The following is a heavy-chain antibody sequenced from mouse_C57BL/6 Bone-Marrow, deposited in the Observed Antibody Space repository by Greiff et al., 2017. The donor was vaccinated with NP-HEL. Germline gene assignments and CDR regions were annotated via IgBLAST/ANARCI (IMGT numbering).Heavy chain of an antibody. D-gene: IGHD4-1*01. CDR1: GYTFTSYW. V-gene: IGHV1-55*01. J-gene: IGHJ3*01. CDR3: ATNWDAWFAY. Sequence: QVQLQQPGAELVKPGASVKMSCKASGYTFTSYWITWVKQRPGQGLEWIGDIYPGSGSTNYNEKFKSKATLTVETSSSTAYMQLSSLTSEDSAVYYCATNWDAWFAYWGQGTLVTVSA. CDR2: IYPGSGST.